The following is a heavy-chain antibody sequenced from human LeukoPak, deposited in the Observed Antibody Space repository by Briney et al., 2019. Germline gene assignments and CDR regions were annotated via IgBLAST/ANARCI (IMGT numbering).Heavy chain of an antibody. CDR1: GFRFSDYT. CDR2: ISSSSSYI. Sequence: NPGGSLRLSCAASGFRFSDYTMNWVRQAPGKGLEWVSSISSSSSYIYFANSVRGRFTISRDNAKNSLYLQMNSLRAEDTAVYYCAKGRPPGVIMAGRGGFDYWGQGTLVTVSS. V-gene: IGHV3-21*01. J-gene: IGHJ4*02. CDR3: AKGRPPGVIMAGRGGFDY. D-gene: IGHD5-12*01.